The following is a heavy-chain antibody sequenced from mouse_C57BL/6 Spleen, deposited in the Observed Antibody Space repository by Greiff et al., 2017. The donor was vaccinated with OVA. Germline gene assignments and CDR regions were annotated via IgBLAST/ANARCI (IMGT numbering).Heavy chain of an antibody. D-gene: IGHD2-3*01. CDR2: IYPGDGDT. J-gene: IGHJ2*01. CDR1: GYAFSSYW. V-gene: IGHV1-80*01. CDR3: ARCLYDGYYPDY. Sequence: VQLQQSGAELVKPGASVKISCKASGYAFSSYWMHWVKQRPGKGLEWIGQIYPGDGDTNYNGKFKGKATLTVDKSSSTAYMQLSSLTSEDSAVYFCARCLYDGYYPDYWGQGTTLTVSS.